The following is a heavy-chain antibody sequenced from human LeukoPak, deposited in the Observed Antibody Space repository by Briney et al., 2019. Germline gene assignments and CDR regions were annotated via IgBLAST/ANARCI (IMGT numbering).Heavy chain of an antibody. V-gene: IGHV3-30*04. D-gene: IGHD2-2*01. CDR1: GFTFSTYA. CDR2: TPYDGSNT. Sequence: GGSLRLSCTASGFTFSTYAMHWVRQAPGKGLEWMAITPYDGSNTYYADSVKGRFTISRDYSKNTVYLQMNNLTAEDTAVYYGARGYCNSNICYGDHFEYWGQGTLVTVSS. CDR3: ARGYCNSNICYGDHFEY. J-gene: IGHJ4*02.